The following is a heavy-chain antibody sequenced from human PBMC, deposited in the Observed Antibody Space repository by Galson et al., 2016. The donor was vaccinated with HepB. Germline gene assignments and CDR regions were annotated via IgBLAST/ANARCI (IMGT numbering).Heavy chain of an antibody. Sequence: LRLSCAASGFTFSTCTMHWVRQAPGKGLEWVAVISYDGSNKYYADSVKGRFTISSDNSKNTLYLQMNSLRAEDTAVYYCARDYKGYMEASRDYLDPHFDYWGQGTLVTVSS. V-gene: IGHV3-30-3*01. J-gene: IGHJ4*02. CDR2: ISYDGSNK. CDR1: GFTFSTCT. D-gene: IGHD2-15*01. CDR3: ARDYKGYMEASRDYLDPHFDY.